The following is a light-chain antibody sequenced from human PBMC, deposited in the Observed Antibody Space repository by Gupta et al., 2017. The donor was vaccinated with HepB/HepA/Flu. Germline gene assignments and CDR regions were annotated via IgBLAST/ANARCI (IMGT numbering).Light chain of an antibody. Sequence: EIVFTQSPATLSLSPGERSTLTCRASQSVSSYLAWYQQKPGQAPRLLIYDASNRAAGIPDRFSGSGAVKDFTLTSISRENKDFAVCYGQQRSNWPTFGGGTKVEIK. V-gene: IGKV3-11*01. CDR3: QQRSNWPT. J-gene: IGKJ4*01. CDR2: DAS. CDR1: QSVSSY.